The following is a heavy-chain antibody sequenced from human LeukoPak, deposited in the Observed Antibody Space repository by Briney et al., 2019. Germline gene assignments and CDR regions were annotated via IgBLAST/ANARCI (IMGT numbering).Heavy chain of an antibody. V-gene: IGHV1-24*01. CDR1: GYTLTELS. J-gene: IGHJ3*02. D-gene: IGHD6-19*01. Sequence: ASVKVSCKVSGYTLTELSMHWVRQAPGKGLEWMGGFEPEDGETIYAQKFQGRVTMTEDTSTDTAYMELSSLRSEDAAAYYCAGWYDAFDIWGQGTMVTVSS. CDR3: AGWYDAFDI. CDR2: FEPEDGET.